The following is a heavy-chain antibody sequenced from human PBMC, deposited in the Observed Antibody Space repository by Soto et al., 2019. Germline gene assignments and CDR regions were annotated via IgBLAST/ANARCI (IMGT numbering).Heavy chain of an antibody. Sequence: SGPTLVKPTQTLTLTCTFSGFSLSTSGVGVGWIRQPPGKALEWLALIYWDEDKRYSPSLKSRLTLTKDTSKNQVVLTMTNMDPVDTATYYRAHRPPELRNDAFDIWGQGTMVTVSS. V-gene: IGHV2-5*02. CDR1: GFSLSTSGVG. J-gene: IGHJ3*02. D-gene: IGHD1-1*01. CDR2: IYWDEDK. CDR3: AHRPPELRNDAFDI.